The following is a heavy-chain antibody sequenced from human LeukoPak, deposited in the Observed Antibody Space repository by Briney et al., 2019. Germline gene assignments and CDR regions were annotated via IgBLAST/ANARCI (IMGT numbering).Heavy chain of an antibody. CDR1: GYTFTGYY. J-gene: IGHJ4*02. CDR3: ARDPPWFGDRPFDY. D-gene: IGHD3-10*01. Sequence: ASVKVSCKASGYTFTGYYMHWVRQAPGQGLEWMGWINTNTGNPTYAQGFTGRFVFSLDTSVSTAYLQISSLKAEDTAVYYCARDPPWFGDRPFDYWGQGTLVTVSS. CDR2: INTNTGNP. V-gene: IGHV7-4-1*02.